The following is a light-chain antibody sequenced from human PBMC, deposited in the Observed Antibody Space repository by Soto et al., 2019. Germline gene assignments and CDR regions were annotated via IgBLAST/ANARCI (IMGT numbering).Light chain of an antibody. CDR3: QQSYSTPRT. CDR2: AAS. J-gene: IGKJ2*01. V-gene: IGKV1-39*01. Sequence: DIQMTQSPSSLSASVGDRVTITCRPSQSIRSYLNWYQQKPGKAPKLLIYAASSLQSGVPSRFSGSGSGIDFTLTISSLQPEDFATYYCQQSYSTPRTFGQGTKLEIK. CDR1: QSIRSY.